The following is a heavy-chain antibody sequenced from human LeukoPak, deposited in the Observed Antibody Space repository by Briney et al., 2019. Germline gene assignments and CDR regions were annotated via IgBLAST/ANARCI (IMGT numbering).Heavy chain of an antibody. Sequence: PGGSLRLSCAASGFTFSSYGMSWVRQAPGKGLEWVSAISGSGGSTYYADSVKGRFTISRDNAKNSLYLQMNSLRAEDTAVCYCARDRDGYNFYYYYYMDVWGKGTTVTVSS. D-gene: IGHD5-24*01. CDR1: GFTFSSYG. CDR2: ISGSGGST. J-gene: IGHJ6*03. V-gene: IGHV3-23*01. CDR3: ARDRDGYNFYYYYYMDV.